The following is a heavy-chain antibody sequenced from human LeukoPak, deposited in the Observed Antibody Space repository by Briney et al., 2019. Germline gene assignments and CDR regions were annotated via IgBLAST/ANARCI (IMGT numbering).Heavy chain of an antibody. J-gene: IGHJ4*02. D-gene: IGHD4-23*01. V-gene: IGHV1-46*01. CDR2: INPSGGST. CDR3: ARDYGGHDGLDY. CDR1: GYTFIDYY. Sequence: ASVKVSCKTSGYTFIDYYMHWVRQAPGQGLEWMGIINPSGGSTSYAQKFQGRVTLTRDTSTSTVYMELSSLRSEDTAVYYCARDYGGHDGLDYWGRGTLVTVSS.